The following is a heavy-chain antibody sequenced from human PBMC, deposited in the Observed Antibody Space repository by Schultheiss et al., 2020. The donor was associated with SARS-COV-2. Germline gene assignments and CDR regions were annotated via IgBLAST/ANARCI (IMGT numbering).Heavy chain of an antibody. CDR1: GFTFSRYW. CDR2: VSGSGTTI. Sequence: GGSLRLSCAASGFTFSRYWMHWVRQAPEKGLEWVSYVSGSGTTIHYADSVKGRFTISRDNAKNSLYLQMSSLRAEDTAVYYCARNQRYDGYDDFWGQGSLVTVSS. V-gene: IGHV3-48*04. D-gene: IGHD5-12*01. CDR3: ARNQRYDGYDDF. J-gene: IGHJ4*02.